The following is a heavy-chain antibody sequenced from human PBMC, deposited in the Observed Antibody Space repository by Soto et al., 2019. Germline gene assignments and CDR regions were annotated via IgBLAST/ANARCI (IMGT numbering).Heavy chain of an antibody. D-gene: IGHD3-10*01. V-gene: IGHV1-69*06. J-gene: IGHJ4*02. CDR2: IIPIFGTA. CDR1: GGTFSSYA. Sequence: SVKVSCKASGGTFSSYAISWVRQAPGQGLEWMGGIIPIFGTANYAQKFQGRVTITADKSTSTAYMELSSLRSEDTAVYYCANYDYGSGSYNFDYWGQGTLVTVSS. CDR3: ANYDYGSGSYNFDY.